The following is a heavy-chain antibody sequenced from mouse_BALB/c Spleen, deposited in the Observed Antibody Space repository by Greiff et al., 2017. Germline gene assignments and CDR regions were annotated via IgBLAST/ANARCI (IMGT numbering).Heavy chain of an antibody. J-gene: IGHJ3*01. Sequence: VQLKESGAELVRSGASVKLSCTASGFNIKDYYMHWVKQRPEQGLEWIGWIDPENGDTEYAPKFQGKATMTADTSSNTAYLQLSSLTSEDTAVYYCNTYYYGSQAWFAYWGQGTLVTVSA. D-gene: IGHD1-1*01. CDR2: IDPENGDT. V-gene: IGHV14-4*02. CDR3: NTYYYGSQAWFAY. CDR1: GFNIKDYY.